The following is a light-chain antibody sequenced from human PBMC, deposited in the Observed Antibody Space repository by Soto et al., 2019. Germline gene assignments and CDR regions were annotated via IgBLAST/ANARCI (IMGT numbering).Light chain of an antibody. Sequence: QSVLTQPPSASGTPGQRVTISCSGSSSNIGSNTVNWYQQLPGTAPKLLIYSNNQRPSGVPDRFSGSKSGPSASLAISGLQSEDEADYYCAAWDDSLNGLVFCGGTNLTVL. CDR2: SNN. V-gene: IGLV1-44*01. CDR1: SSNIGSNT. J-gene: IGLJ2*01. CDR3: AAWDDSLNGLV.